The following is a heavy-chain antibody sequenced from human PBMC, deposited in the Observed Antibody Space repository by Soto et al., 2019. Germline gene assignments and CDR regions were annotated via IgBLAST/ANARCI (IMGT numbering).Heavy chain of an antibody. CDR3: ANCGYFDWFFDY. Sequence: GGSLRLSCAASGFTFSSYAMSWVRQAPGKGLEWVSAISGSGGSTYYADSVKGRFTISRDNSKNTLYLQMNSLRAEDTAVYYCANCGYFDWFFDYWGQGTLVTVSS. V-gene: IGHV3-23*01. CDR2: ISGSGGST. J-gene: IGHJ4*02. CDR1: GFTFSSYA. D-gene: IGHD3-9*01.